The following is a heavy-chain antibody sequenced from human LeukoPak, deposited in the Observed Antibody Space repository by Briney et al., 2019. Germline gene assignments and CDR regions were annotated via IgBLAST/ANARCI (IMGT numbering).Heavy chain of an antibody. CDR3: AKAAVVATFGLIDY. J-gene: IGHJ4*02. D-gene: IGHD2-21*01. CDR2: ISYDGSNK. CDR1: GFTFSSYG. Sequence: GGSLRLSCVASGFTFSSYGMHWVRQAPGKGLEWVAVISYDGSNKYYADSVKGRFTISRDNSKNTLYLQMNSLRAEDTAVYYCAKAAVVATFGLIDYWGQGTLVTVSS. V-gene: IGHV3-30*18.